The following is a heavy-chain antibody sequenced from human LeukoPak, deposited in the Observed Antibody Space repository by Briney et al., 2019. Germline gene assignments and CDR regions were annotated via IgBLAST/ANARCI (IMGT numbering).Heavy chain of an antibody. CDR2: IYYSGST. CDR3: ARGGYYGSGNDFRFDP. J-gene: IGHJ5*02. Sequence: SETLSLTCTVSVGSISRYYWSWIRQPPGKGLEWIGYIYYSGSTNYKPSVKSRVTISVDTSKNQFSLKLSSVTAADTAVYYCARGGYYGSGNDFRFDPWGQGTLVTVSS. CDR1: VGSISRYY. V-gene: IGHV4-59*01. D-gene: IGHD3-10*01.